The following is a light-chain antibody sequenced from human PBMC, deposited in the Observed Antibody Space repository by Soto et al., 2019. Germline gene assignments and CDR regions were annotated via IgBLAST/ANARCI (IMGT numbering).Light chain of an antibody. Sequence: DIVMTQSPDSLAVSLGERAAINCKSSQNILYFSNNKNYLAWYQQKPGQPPRLLIHWASTRKSGVPDRFSGSGSGTDFTLSISSLQAEDVAVYYCQQYYSTPRTFGQGTKVDIK. CDR2: WAS. V-gene: IGKV4-1*01. J-gene: IGKJ1*01. CDR3: QQYYSTPRT. CDR1: QNILYFSNNKNY.